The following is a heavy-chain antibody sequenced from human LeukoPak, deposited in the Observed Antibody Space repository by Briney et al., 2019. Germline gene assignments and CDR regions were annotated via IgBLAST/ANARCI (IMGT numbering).Heavy chain of an antibody. J-gene: IGHJ4*02. D-gene: IGHD3-16*02. Sequence: ASVKVSCKASGYTFTSYGISWVRQAPGQGLEWMGWISAYNGNTNYAQKLQGRVTMTTDTSTSTAYMELRSLRSDDTAVYYCARGPMGELSLYLTRPGEFDYWGQGTLVTVSS. CDR3: ARGPMGELSLYLTRPGEFDY. CDR1: GYTFTSYG. CDR2: ISAYNGNT. V-gene: IGHV1-18*01.